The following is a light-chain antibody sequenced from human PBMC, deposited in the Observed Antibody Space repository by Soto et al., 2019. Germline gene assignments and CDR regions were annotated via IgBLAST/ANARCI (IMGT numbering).Light chain of an antibody. V-gene: IGKV3D-15*01. Sequence: EIVMTQSPATLSVSPGERATLSCRASQSFRSNLAWYQQRPGQAPRLLIYGASTRDTGIPARFSGSESGTEFTLTISNLQSEDAAVYFCQQYNDWPRTFGQGTRLENK. J-gene: IGKJ5*01. CDR1: QSFRSN. CDR3: QQYNDWPRT. CDR2: GAS.